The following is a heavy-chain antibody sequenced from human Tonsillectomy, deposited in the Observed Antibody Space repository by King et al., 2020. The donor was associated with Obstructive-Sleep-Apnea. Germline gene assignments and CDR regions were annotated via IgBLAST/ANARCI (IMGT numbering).Heavy chain of an antibody. CDR1: GFTFSIYA. D-gene: IGHD4-17*01. CDR3: AQDFGDYEFDY. V-gene: IGHV3-23*04. J-gene: IGHJ4*02. Sequence: VQLVESGGGLVQPGGSLRLSCAASGFTFSIYAMSWVRQAPGKGLECVSAISGSGDRTYYADSVKGRFTISRDNTKNTLYLQMNSLRAEDTAVYYCAQDFGDYEFDYWGQGTLVTVSS. CDR2: ISGSGDRT.